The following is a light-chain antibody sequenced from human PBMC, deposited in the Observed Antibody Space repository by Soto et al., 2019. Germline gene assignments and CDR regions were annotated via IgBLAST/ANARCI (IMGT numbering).Light chain of an antibody. CDR2: EVS. CDR3: SSYTSSSTYV. CDR1: SSDFETYNV. V-gene: IGLV2-14*02. J-gene: IGLJ1*01. Sequence: QSVLTQPASVSGSPGQSITISCTGTSSDFETYNVVSWYQQHPGKAPKLMIYEVSNRPSGVSNRFSGSKSGNTASLTISGLQAEDEADYYCSSYTSSSTYVFGTGTKVTVL.